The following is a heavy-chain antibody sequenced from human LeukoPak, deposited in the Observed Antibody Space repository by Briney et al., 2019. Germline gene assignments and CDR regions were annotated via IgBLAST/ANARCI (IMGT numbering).Heavy chain of an antibody. CDR3: ATYSSLNRREFQY. D-gene: IGHD3-22*01. J-gene: IGHJ1*01. CDR1: GFTFSNYW. V-gene: IGHV3-7*01. CDR2: IKTDGSEK. Sequence: GGSLRLSCEGSGFTFSNYWMGWVRQSPGKGLQWVANIKTDGSEKYYVDSVKGRFTISRDNAKNSLYLQMNSLRAEDTAVYYCATYSSLNRREFQYWGQGTLLTVSS.